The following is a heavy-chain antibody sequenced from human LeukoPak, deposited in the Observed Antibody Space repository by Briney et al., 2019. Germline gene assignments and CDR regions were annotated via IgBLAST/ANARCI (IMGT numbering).Heavy chain of an antibody. CDR2: ISRNSSTI. CDR1: GFTFSNYS. Sequence: GGSLRLSCAASGFTFSNYSMNWVRRAPGKGLEWVSYISRNSSTIYYVDSVKGRFTISRDNAKNSLYLQMNSLRAEDMAVYYCARGRGSSTWYFYWGEGSLVTASS. D-gene: IGHD6-13*01. V-gene: IGHV3-48*01. CDR3: ARGRGSSTWYFY. J-gene: IGHJ4*02.